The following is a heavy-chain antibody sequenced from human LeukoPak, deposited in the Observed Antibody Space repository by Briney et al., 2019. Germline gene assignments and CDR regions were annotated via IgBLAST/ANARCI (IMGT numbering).Heavy chain of an antibody. D-gene: IGHD3-10*01. Sequence: ASVKVSCKASGYTFTGYYMHWVRQAPGQGLEWMGWINPNSGGTNYAQKFQGRVTMTRDTSISTAYMELSRLRSDDTAVYYCAKALWFGELLTVDYWGQGTLVTVFS. CDR1: GYTFTGYY. CDR2: INPNSGGT. CDR3: AKALWFGELLTVDY. V-gene: IGHV1-2*02. J-gene: IGHJ4*02.